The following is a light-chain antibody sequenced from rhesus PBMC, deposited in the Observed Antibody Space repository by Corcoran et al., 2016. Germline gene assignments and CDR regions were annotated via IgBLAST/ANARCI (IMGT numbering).Light chain of an antibody. CDR2: KSS. CDR1: QDISSY. V-gene: IGKV1-43*02. Sequence: DIQMTQSPSSLSASVGDRVSITCRSSQDISSYLNWYQQKPGKAPKSLIYKSSSLESGVPSRFSGSGSGTDFTLTISSLQPEDFATYYCLQYNGDPWTFGQGTKVEIK. CDR3: LQYNGDPWT. J-gene: IGKJ1*01.